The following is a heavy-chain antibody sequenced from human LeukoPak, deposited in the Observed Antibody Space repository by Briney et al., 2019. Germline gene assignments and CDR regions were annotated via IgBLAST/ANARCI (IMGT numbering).Heavy chain of an antibody. D-gene: IGHD2-2*01. Sequence: SETLSLTCTVSGGSINSSSNQWGWIRQPPWKGLEWIGSISYSGNTYYKPSLKSRVTVSVDTSKKQFSLKLSSVTAADTAVYFCAKIPIVIVPAYFDSWGQGTLVTVSS. CDR3: AKIPIVIVPAYFDS. CDR1: GGSINSSSNQ. V-gene: IGHV4-39*01. CDR2: ISYSGNT. J-gene: IGHJ4*02.